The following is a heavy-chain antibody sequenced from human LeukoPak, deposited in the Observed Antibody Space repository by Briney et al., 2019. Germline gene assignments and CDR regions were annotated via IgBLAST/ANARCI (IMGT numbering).Heavy chain of an antibody. CDR1: GYTFTGYY. D-gene: IGHD5-24*01. CDR3: ARDLPLQGFDY. Sequence: ASVKVSCKASGYTFTGYYMHWVRQAPGQGLEWMGWINPNSGGTNYAQKFQGRVTMTRDTSISTAYMELSSLRSEDTAVYYCARDLPLQGFDYWGQGTLVTVSS. J-gene: IGHJ4*02. CDR2: INPNSGGT. V-gene: IGHV1-2*02.